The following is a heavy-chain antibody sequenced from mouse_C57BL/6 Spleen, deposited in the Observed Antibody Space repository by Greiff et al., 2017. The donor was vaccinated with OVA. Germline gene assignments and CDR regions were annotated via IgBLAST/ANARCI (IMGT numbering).Heavy chain of an antibody. CDR2: ISNGGGST. J-gene: IGHJ4*01. CDR3: ARWLPPYAMDY. Sequence: EVQRVESGGGLVQPGGSLKLSCAASGFTFSDYYMYWVRQTPEKRLEWVAYISNGGGSTYYPDTVKGRFTISRDNAKNTLYLQMSRLKSEDTAMYYCARWLPPYAMDYWGQGTSVTVSS. V-gene: IGHV5-12*01. CDR1: GFTFSDYY. D-gene: IGHD2-2*01.